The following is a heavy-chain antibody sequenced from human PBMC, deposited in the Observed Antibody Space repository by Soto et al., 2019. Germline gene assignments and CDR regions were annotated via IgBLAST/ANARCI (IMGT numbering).Heavy chain of an antibody. Sequence: SETLSLTGSASGGSISSHYWSWIRQPAGKGLEWIGRIYTSGSTNYNPSLKSRVTMSVDTSKNQFSLKLSSVTAADTAVYYCARDHPDSSCWYVPFDPWGQGTLVTVAS. CDR2: IYTSGST. CDR3: ARDHPDSSCWYVPFDP. D-gene: IGHD6-13*01. CDR1: GGSISSHY. V-gene: IGHV4-4*07. J-gene: IGHJ5*02.